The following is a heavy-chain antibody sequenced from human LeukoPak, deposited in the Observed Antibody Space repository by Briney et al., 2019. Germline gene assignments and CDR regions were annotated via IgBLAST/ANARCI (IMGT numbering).Heavy chain of an antibody. J-gene: IGHJ4*02. CDR3: ARAGRRGYYFDY. V-gene: IGHV4-59*01. CDR2: IYYSGST. CDR1: GGSISSSY. Sequence: SETLSLTCTVSGGSISSSYWSWIRQPPGKGLEWIGYIYYSGSTTYNPSLKSRVTLSVDTSKNQFSLKLSSVTAADTAVYHCARAGRRGYYFDYWGQGTLVTVSS. D-gene: IGHD3-10*01.